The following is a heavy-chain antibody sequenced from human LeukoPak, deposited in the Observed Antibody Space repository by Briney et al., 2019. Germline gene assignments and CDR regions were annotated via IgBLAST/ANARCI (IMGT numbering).Heavy chain of an antibody. CDR3: AKDRGGLAAGAVNP. V-gene: IGHV1-2*02. CDR2: INPNSGET. J-gene: IGHJ5*02. Sequence: ASVKVSCKASGYTFTAYYLHWVRQTPGQRLEWMGWINPNSGETNYAQKFQGRVTLTRDTSILTAYMDLSRLTSDDTAVYFCAKDRGGLAAGAVNPWGQGTLVTVSS. D-gene: IGHD1-26*01. CDR1: GYTFTAYY.